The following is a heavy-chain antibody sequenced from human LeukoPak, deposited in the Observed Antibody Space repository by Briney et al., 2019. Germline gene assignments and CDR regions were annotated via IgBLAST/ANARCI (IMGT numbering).Heavy chain of an antibody. CDR3: AEYRSTSGYVDS. CDR1: GDSISSYY. V-gene: IGHV4-59*08. Sequence: SETLSLTCTVSGDSISSYYWSWIRQPPGKRLEWIGYIYYSGSTKYNPSLKSRVTISVDTSKTQFSLKLTSVTAADTAVYYCAEYRSTSGYVDSWGQGTLVTVSS. J-gene: IGHJ4*02. D-gene: IGHD3-22*01. CDR2: IYYSGST.